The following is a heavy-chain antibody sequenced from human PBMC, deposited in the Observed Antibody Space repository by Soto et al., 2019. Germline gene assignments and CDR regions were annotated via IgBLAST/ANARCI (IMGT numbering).Heavy chain of an antibody. CDR3: AIYGGNSVYFDY. CDR2: TYYRSKWYN. J-gene: IGHJ4*02. V-gene: IGHV6-1*01. D-gene: IGHD4-17*01. Sequence: PSQTLSLTCAISGDSVSSNSAVWNWIRQSPSRGLEWLGRTYYRSKWYNDYAVSVKSRITINPDTSKNQFSLKLSSVTAADTAVYYCAIYGGNSVYFDYWGQGTLVTVSS. CDR1: GDSVSSNSAV.